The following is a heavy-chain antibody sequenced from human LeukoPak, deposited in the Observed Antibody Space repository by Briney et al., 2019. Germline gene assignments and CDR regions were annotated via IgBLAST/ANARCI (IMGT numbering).Heavy chain of an antibody. D-gene: IGHD1-26*01. Sequence: SETLSLTCTVSGGSISRGGYYWSWIRQHPGKGLEWIGYIYYSGSTYYNPSLKSRVTISVDTSKNQFSLKLSSVTAADTAVYYCARDRSGSYLFDYWGQGTLVTVSS. CDR3: ARDRSGSYLFDY. J-gene: IGHJ4*02. V-gene: IGHV4-31*03. CDR2: IYYSGST. CDR1: GGSISRGGYY.